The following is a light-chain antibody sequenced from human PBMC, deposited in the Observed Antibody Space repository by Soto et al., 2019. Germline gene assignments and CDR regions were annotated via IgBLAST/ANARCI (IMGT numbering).Light chain of an antibody. CDR3: SSYTSISTVV. Sequence: QSALTKPASVSGSPGQSITISCTGTSSDVGGYNFVSWYQQHPGKAPKLMIHDVRDLPSGVSNRFSGSKSGNTASLTISGLQAEDEDDYYCSSYTSISTVVFGGGTKLTVL. CDR1: SSDVGGYNF. V-gene: IGLV2-14*03. J-gene: IGLJ3*02. CDR2: DVR.